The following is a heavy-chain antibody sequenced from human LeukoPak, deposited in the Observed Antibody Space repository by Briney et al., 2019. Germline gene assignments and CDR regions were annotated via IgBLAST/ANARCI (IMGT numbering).Heavy chain of an antibody. Sequence: LETLSLTCTVSGGSLSGHYWSWIRQPPGKRLEWIGYIYYTGRTKYNPSLQSRVTISIDTSKSQFSLKLTSVTSADTSVYACARRLDNDISGDPDTFDVWGQGTTVIVSS. CDR2: IYYTGRT. CDR1: GGSLSGHY. CDR3: ARRLDNDISGDPDTFDV. V-gene: IGHV4-59*11. D-gene: IGHD3-22*01. J-gene: IGHJ3*01.